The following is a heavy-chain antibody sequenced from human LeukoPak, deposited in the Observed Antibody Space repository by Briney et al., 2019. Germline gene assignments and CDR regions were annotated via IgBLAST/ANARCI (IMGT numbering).Heavy chain of an antibody. D-gene: IGHD3-10*01. V-gene: IGHV3-7*01. Sequence: GGSLRLSCAASGFTFSSYWMSWVRQAPGKGLEWVANIKQDGSEKYYVDSVKGRFTISRDNAKNSLYLQMNSLRAEDTAVYYCARVKGAMVRGVIITGGFDYWGQGTLVTVSS. CDR3: ARVKGAMVRGVIITGGFDY. CDR2: IKQDGSEK. J-gene: IGHJ4*02. CDR1: GFTFSSYW.